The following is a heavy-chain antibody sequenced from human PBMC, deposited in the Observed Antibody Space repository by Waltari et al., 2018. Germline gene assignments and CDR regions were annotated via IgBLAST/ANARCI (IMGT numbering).Heavy chain of an antibody. D-gene: IGHD3-10*01. V-gene: IGHV1-46*01. CDR2: IIPHGGST. J-gene: IGHJ4*02. CDR3: ARDTSTEDNYYFDY. Sequence: QVQLVQSGAEVKKPGASVKVSCKASGYNFTRNYLHWVRQAPGQGLEWMGMIIPHGGSTTYAQKFEGRVTMTRDTSMNTVYMELSSLINEDTAVYYCARDTSTEDNYYFDYWGQGTLVTVSS. CDR1: GYNFTRNY.